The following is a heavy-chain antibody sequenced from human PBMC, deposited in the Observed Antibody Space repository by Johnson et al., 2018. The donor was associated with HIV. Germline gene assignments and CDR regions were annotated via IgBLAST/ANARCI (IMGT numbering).Heavy chain of an antibody. V-gene: IGHV3-30*14. CDR1: GFPFSSYA. CDR2: ISYDGSNK. Sequence: QVQLVESGGGVVQPWRSLRLSCAASGFPFSSYAMDWVRQAPGKGLEWVAFISYDGSNKYYADSVKGRFTISRDNSKNTLYLQMNNLRAEDTAVYFCATVWRNEGRHAFDIWGQGTMVTVSS. CDR3: ATVWRNEGRHAFDI. J-gene: IGHJ3*02. D-gene: IGHD1-1*01.